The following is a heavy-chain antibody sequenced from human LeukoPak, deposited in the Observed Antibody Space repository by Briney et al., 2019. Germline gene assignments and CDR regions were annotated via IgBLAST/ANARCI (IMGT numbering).Heavy chain of an antibody. CDR2: IYYSGST. D-gene: IGHD3-3*01. V-gene: IGHV4-59*08. CDR3: ARFGYYHCGYYFDY. J-gene: IGHJ4*02. CDR1: GDSISGYY. Sequence: SETLSLTCTVSGDSISGYYWSWIRQPPGKQLEWIGHIYYSGSTTYNSSLQSRVTISVDTSKSQFSLRLSSVTAADTALYDWARFGYYHCGYYFDYWGQGTLVSVSS.